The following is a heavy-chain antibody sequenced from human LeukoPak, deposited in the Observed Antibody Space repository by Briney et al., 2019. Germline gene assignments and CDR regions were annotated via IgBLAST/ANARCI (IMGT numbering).Heavy chain of an antibody. V-gene: IGHV3-7*05. CDR3: ARYEGGGLDY. Sequence: SGGSLRLSCAVSGFIFDDFWMSWVRQAPGKGLEWVANIKEDESEKYYVDSVKGRFTISRDNVKNSLFLQMNSLRADDTAVYYCARYEGGGLDYWGHGTLVTVSS. CDR2: IKEDESEK. J-gene: IGHJ4*01. D-gene: IGHD4-23*01. CDR1: GFIFDDFW.